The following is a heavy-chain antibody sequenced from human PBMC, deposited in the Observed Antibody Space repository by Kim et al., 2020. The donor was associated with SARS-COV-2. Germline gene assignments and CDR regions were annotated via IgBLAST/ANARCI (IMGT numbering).Heavy chain of an antibody. CDR2: IYHSGST. V-gene: IGHV4-4*02. Sequence: SETLSLTCAVSGGSISSSNWWSWVRQPPGKGLEWIGEIYHSGSTNYNPSLKSRVTISVDKSKNQFSLKLSSVTAADTAVYYCASVDYYGSGSYFSFDYWGQGTLVTVSS. CDR1: GGSISSSNW. J-gene: IGHJ4*02. CDR3: ASVDYYGSGSYFSFDY. D-gene: IGHD3-10*01.